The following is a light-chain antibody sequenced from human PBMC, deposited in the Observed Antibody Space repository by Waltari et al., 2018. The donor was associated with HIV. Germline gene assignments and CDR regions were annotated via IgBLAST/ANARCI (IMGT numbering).Light chain of an antibody. Sequence: QSALTQPASVSGFPGRSTPIPCPGGSGVVVSFNYFSWYQQHPGKAPKLLIYDVSKRPSGVSNRFSGSKSGNTASLTISGLQAEDEADYYCCSYAGSNTYLFGTGTEVTVL. J-gene: IGLJ1*01. V-gene: IGLV2-23*02. CDR3: CSYAGSNTYL. CDR1: SGVVVSFNY. CDR2: DVS.